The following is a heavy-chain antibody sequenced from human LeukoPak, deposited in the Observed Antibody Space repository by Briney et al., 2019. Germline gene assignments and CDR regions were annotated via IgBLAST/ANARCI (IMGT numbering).Heavy chain of an antibody. CDR1: AFTFTTYA. CDR3: TKGGTSWYGGWFDL. Sequence: PGGSLRLSCAASAFTFTTYAMNWVRQAPGKGLEWISAISGTSDSTYHADSVKGRFTISRDRSKNTLYLQMNSLRAEDTAVYYCTKGGTSWYGGWFDLWGQGTLVTVSS. J-gene: IGHJ5*02. D-gene: IGHD6-13*01. CDR2: ISGTSDST. V-gene: IGHV3-23*01.